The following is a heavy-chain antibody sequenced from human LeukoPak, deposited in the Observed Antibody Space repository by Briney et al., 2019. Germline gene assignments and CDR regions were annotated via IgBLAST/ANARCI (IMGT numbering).Heavy chain of an antibody. CDR1: GGSFSGYY. Sequence: SETLSLTCAVYGGSFSGYYWSWIRQPPGKGLEWIGEINHSGSTNYNPSLKSRVTISVDTSKNQFSLKLSSVTAADTAVYYCARGRDDSSGYYHPIDYWGQGTLVTVSS. CDR3: ARGRDDSSGYYHPIDY. J-gene: IGHJ4*02. V-gene: IGHV4-34*01. D-gene: IGHD3-22*01. CDR2: INHSGST.